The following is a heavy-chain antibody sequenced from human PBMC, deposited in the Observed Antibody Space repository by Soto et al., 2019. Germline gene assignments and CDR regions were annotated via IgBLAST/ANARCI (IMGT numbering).Heavy chain of an antibody. J-gene: IGHJ5*02. Sequence: ASAKVSCKASGYTFTSYRISWVRQAPGQGLEWMGWISAYNGNTNYAQKLQGRVTMTTDTSTSTAYMELRSLRSDDTAVYYCARDKVPAAHISYNWFDPRGQGTLVTVSS. CDR3: ARDKVPAAHISYNWFDP. CDR1: GYTFTSYR. CDR2: ISAYNGNT. D-gene: IGHD2-2*01. V-gene: IGHV1-18*01.